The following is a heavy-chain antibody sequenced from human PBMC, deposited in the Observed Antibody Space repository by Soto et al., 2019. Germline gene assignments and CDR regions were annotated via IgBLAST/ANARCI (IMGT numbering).Heavy chain of an antibody. CDR2: INHSGST. V-gene: IGHV4-34*01. D-gene: IGHD4-17*01. CDR3: ARGQGVYYGDYGRRAFDI. CDR1: GGCFSGYY. Sequence: SETLSLTCAGYGGCFSGYYGSWVRQPPGKGLEWIGEINHSGSTNYNPSLKSRVTISVDTSKNQFSLKLSSVTAADTAVYYCARGQGVYYGDYGRRAFDIWGQGTMVT. J-gene: IGHJ3*02.